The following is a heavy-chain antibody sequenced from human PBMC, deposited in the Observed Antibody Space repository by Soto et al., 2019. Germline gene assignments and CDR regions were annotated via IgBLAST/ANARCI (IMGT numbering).Heavy chain of an antibody. J-gene: IGHJ6*02. V-gene: IGHV1-69*01. CDR1: GGTFSSYA. CDR3: ARAVGITIFGVVTIYGMDV. Sequence: QVQLVQSGAEVKKPGSSVKVSCKASGGTFSSYAISWVRQAPGQGLEWMGGIIPLFGTANYAQKFQGRVTITADESKSTAYMELSSLRSEDTAVYYWARAVGITIFGVVTIYGMDVWGQGTTVTVSS. D-gene: IGHD3-3*01. CDR2: IIPLFGTA.